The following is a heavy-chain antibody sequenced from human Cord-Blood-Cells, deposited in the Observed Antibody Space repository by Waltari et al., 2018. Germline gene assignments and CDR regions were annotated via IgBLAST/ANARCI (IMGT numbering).Heavy chain of an antibody. CDR1: GYSFTSYW. V-gene: IGHV5-51*01. CDR3: ARLAGYCTGGVCSPFDY. D-gene: IGHD2-8*02. CDR2: IYPGDSDT. J-gene: IGHJ4*02. Sequence: EVQLVQSGAEVKKPGESLTISCKGSGYSFTSYWIGWVRQMRGKGLEWMGIIYPGDSDTRYSPSFQGQVTISADKSISTAYLQWSSLKASDTAMYYCARLAGYCTGGVCSPFDYWGQGTLVTVSS.